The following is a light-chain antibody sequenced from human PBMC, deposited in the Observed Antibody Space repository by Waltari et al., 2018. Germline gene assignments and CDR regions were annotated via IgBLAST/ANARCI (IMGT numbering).Light chain of an antibody. CDR1: SSAVGGYNH. CDR3: SSYTSSSTLEV. Sequence: QSALTQPASVSGSPGQSITISCTGTSSAVGGYNHVSWYQQHPGKAPKLMIYEVSNRPSGVSNRFSGSKSGNTASLTISGLQAEDEADYYCSSYTSSSTLEVFGTGTKVTVL. J-gene: IGLJ1*01. V-gene: IGLV2-14*01. CDR2: EVS.